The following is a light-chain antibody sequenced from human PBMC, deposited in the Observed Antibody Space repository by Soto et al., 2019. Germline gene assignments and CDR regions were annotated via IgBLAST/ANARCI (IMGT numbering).Light chain of an antibody. Sequence: EIVLPQSPGTLSLSPGERATLSCRASQSVSNNYLAWYQQKPGQAPSLLIYGATYRATSIPDRFSGSLSGTDFSLTISRLEPEDYAEYYCQQYGSSGTFGQGTKVEI. V-gene: IGKV3-20*01. CDR3: QQYGSSGT. J-gene: IGKJ1*01. CDR2: GAT. CDR1: QSVSNNY.